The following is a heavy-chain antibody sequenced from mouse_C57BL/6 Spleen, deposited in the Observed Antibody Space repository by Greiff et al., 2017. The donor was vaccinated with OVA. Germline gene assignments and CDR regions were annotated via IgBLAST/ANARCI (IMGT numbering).Heavy chain of an antibody. Sequence: VQLKESGPGLVKPSQSLSLTCSVTGYSITSGYYWNWIRQFPGNKLEWMGYISYDGSNNYNPSLKNRISITRDTSKNQFFLKLNSVTTEDTATYYCADGYYGYFDVWGTGTTVTVSS. J-gene: IGHJ1*03. CDR2: ISYDGSN. CDR3: ADGYYGYFDV. V-gene: IGHV3-6*01. D-gene: IGHD2-3*01. CDR1: GYSITSGYY.